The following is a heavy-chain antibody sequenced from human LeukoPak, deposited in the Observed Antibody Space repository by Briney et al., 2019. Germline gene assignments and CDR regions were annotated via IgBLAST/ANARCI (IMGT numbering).Heavy chain of an antibody. J-gene: IGHJ4*02. CDR2: VKSDGSDT. D-gene: IGHD3-10*01. Sequence: GGSLRLSCAASGSTFSRYWMHWVREAPGKGLVWVSRVKSDGSDTIYADSVKGRLTISRDNAKNTLYLQMDSLRAEDTAVYYCTTGIGNYYYYWGQGTLVTVAS. CDR1: GSTFSRYW. V-gene: IGHV3-74*01. CDR3: TTGIGNYYYY.